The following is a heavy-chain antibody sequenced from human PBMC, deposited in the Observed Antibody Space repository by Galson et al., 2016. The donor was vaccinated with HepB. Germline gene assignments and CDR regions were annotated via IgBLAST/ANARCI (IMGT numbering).Heavy chain of an antibody. D-gene: IGHD2-15*01. V-gene: IGHV4-34*01. CDR2: INHRGIT. J-gene: IGHJ4*02. Sequence: LRLSCAASGFTFSSYTMNWLRQIPGKGLEWIGKINHRGITKDNPAFEGRLTMSLDTSKNQVSLNLNSVTAADTAIYYCAKGDAVVAAVDYWGPGKLVTVSS. CDR3: AKGDAVVAAVDY. CDR1: GFTFSSYT.